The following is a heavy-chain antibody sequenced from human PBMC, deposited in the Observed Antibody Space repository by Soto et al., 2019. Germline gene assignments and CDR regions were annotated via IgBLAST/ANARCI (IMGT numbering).Heavy chain of an antibody. CDR2: IYSGGST. CDR1: GFTVSSNY. V-gene: IGHV3-66*01. Sequence: GGSLRLSCAASGFTVSSNYMSWVRQAPGKGLEWVSVIYSGGSTYYADSVKGRFTISRDNSKNTLYLQMNSLRAEDTAVYYCARDCSSTSPLLSDVCVGAFDIWGQGTMVTVSS. D-gene: IGHD2-2*01. J-gene: IGHJ3*02. CDR3: ARDCSSTSPLLSDVCVGAFDI.